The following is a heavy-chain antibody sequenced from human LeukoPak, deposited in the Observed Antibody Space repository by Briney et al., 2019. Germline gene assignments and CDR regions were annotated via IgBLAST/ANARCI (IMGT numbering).Heavy chain of an antibody. CDR2: ISSSSSYI. J-gene: IGHJ4*02. D-gene: IGHD2-2*01. Sequence: PGGSLRLSCAASGFTVSSNYMSWVRQAPGKGLEWVSSISSSSSYIYYADSVKGRFTISRDNAKNSLYLQMNSLRAEDTAVYYCARVGPAAIFYWGQGTLVTVSS. CDR1: GFTVSSNY. CDR3: ARVGPAAIFY. V-gene: IGHV3-21*01.